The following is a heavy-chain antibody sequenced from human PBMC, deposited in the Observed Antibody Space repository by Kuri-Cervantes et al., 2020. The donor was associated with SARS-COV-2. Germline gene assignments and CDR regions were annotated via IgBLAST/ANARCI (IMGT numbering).Heavy chain of an antibody. Sequence: ASVKVSCKVSGYTLTELSMHWVRQAPGKGLEWMGGFDPEDGETIYAQKFQGRVTMTRDTSISTAYMELSRLRSDDTAVYYCARDPLVVVPAAIEFDPWGQGTLVTVSS. CDR2: FDPEDGET. V-gene: IGHV1-24*01. CDR3: ARDPLVVVPAAIEFDP. J-gene: IGHJ5*02. CDR1: GYTLTELS. D-gene: IGHD2-2*01.